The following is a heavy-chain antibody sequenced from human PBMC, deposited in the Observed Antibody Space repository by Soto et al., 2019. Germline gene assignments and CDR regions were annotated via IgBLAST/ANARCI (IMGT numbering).Heavy chain of an antibody. J-gene: IGHJ4*02. CDR2: ISGSGVST. CDR1: GFTFSSYA. D-gene: IGHD6-6*01. CDR3: AKVSSKQLVRSLFDY. Sequence: GGSLRLSCAASGFTFSSYAMSCVRQAPGKGLEWVSSISGSGVSTYYADSVKGRFTISRDNSKNTLYLQMNSLRAEDTAVYYCAKVSSKQLVRSLFDYWGQGTLVTVSS. V-gene: IGHV3-23*01.